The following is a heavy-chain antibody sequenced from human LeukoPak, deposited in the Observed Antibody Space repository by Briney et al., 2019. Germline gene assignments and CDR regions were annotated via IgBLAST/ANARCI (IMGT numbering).Heavy chain of an antibody. CDR1: GVSISSSNW. Sequence: PSETLSLTCAVSGVSISSSNWWSWVRQPPGKGPEWIGEIYHSGSTNYNPSLKSRVTISVDKSKNQFSLKLSSVTAADTAVYYCARDRGIVGATGYYFDYWGQGTLVTVSS. CDR3: ARDRGIVGATGYYFDY. J-gene: IGHJ4*02. D-gene: IGHD1-26*01. CDR2: IYHSGST. V-gene: IGHV4-4*02.